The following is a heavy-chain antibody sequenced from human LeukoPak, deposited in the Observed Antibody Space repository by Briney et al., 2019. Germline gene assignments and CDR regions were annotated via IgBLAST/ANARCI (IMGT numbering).Heavy chain of an antibody. J-gene: IGHJ6*02. V-gene: IGHV3-53*01. CDR1: GFTVGTNY. CDR2: IYRGGST. Sequence: PGGSLRLSCVASGFTVGTNYMNWVRQAPGKGLEWVSIIYRGGSTYHADSVKGRFTISRDNSKNTLYLQMNSLRAEDTAVYYCARILGQGLVYYHGMDVWGQGTTVTVSS. D-gene: IGHD3/OR15-3a*01. CDR3: ARILGQGLVYYHGMDV.